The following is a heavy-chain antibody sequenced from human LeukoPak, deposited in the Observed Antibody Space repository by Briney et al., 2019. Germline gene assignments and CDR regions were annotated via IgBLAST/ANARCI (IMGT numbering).Heavy chain of an antibody. Sequence: PGGSLRLSCVASGFTFSDYYMSWIRQAPGKGLEWVSYISSSGSTIYYADSVKGRFTISRDNAKNSLYLQMNSLRAEDTAVYYCARDKEPYYYYYMDVWGKGTTVTISS. CDR2: ISSSGSTI. CDR1: GFTFSDYY. V-gene: IGHV3-11*01. CDR3: ARDKEPYYYYYMDV. J-gene: IGHJ6*03. D-gene: IGHD1-14*01.